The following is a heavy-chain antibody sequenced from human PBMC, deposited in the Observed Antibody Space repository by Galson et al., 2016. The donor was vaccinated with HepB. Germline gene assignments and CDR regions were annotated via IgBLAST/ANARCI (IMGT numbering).Heavy chain of an antibody. CDR1: GFTFSSYA. V-gene: IGHV3-23*01. CDR2: ISGGGSST. Sequence: SLRLSCAASGFTFSSYAMSWVRQTPGKGLEWVSAISGGGSSTYYADSVKGRFTISRDNSKNTLYLHMNSLRAEDTAVYYFAKDNDYGGRNYYYYYMDVWGKGTTVTVSS. CDR3: AKDNDYGGRNYYYYYMDV. J-gene: IGHJ6*03. D-gene: IGHD4-23*01.